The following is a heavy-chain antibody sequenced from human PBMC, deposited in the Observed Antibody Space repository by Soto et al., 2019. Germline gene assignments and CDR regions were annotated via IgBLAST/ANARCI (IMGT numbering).Heavy chain of an antibody. CDR3: ARQRTMVVMTTRTAFEL. Sequence: EVQLLESGGGLVQPGGSLRLSCAASGFTLTSYAINWVRQAPGKGLEWVSAISGSGRSTYYADSVRGRFTISRDNSKNTLYLQMNSLRVEDTAVYYCARQRTMVVMTTRTAFELCGQGTIVTVSS. CDR2: ISGSGRST. J-gene: IGHJ3*01. D-gene: IGHD2-21*01. V-gene: IGHV3-23*01. CDR1: GFTLTSYA.